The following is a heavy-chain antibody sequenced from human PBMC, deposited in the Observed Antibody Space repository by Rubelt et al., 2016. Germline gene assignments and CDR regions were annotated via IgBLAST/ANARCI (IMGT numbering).Heavy chain of an antibody. CDR3: ADSSGYFGSDY. V-gene: IGHV1-69*02. Sequence: YVEKFLGRVTITADKSTSTAYMELSSLRSEDTAVYYCADSSGYFGSDYWGQGTLVTVSS. J-gene: IGHJ4*02. D-gene: IGHD3-22*01.